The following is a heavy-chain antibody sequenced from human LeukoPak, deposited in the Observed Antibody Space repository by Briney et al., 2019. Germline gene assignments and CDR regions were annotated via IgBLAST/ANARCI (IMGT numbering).Heavy chain of an antibody. Sequence: TGGSLRLSCAASGFTFSSYAMHWVRQAPGKGLEWVAVISYDGSNRYYADSVKGRFTISRDNSKNTLYLQMNSLRAEDTAVYYCAEGGDYGYYYYGMDVWGQGTTVTVSS. D-gene: IGHD4-17*01. J-gene: IGHJ6*02. CDR1: GFTFSSYA. CDR2: ISYDGSNR. CDR3: AEGGDYGYYYYGMDV. V-gene: IGHV3-30-3*01.